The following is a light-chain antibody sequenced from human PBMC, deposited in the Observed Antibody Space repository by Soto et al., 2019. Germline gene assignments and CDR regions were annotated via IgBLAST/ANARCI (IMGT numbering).Light chain of an antibody. CDR1: SSDVGAYNY. Sequence: QSALTQPRSVSGSPGQSVTISCTGTSSDVGAYNYVSWFQQHPGKAPKLMMSDVSKRPSGVPDRFSGSKSGTTASLTISGLQAEDEGDYYCCSYAGSYTLLFGGGTKLTVL. V-gene: IGLV2-11*01. CDR3: CSYAGSYTLL. J-gene: IGLJ2*01. CDR2: DVS.